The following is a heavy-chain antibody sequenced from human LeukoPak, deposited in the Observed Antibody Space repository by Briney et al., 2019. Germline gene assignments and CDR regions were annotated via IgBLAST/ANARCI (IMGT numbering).Heavy chain of an antibody. Sequence: GGSLRLSCAATGFALSRFNMNWVRQAPGKGQEWVSFISTGTGYIPYEDSVKGRFSIARDDAKNSLFLQMNSLRAEDSAVYYCAREPPIDYYDSSGYSGLDNWGQGTLVIVSS. CDR3: AREPPIDYYDSSGYSGLDN. J-gene: IGHJ4*02. V-gene: IGHV3-21*06. CDR1: GFALSRFN. D-gene: IGHD3-22*01. CDR2: ISTGTGYI.